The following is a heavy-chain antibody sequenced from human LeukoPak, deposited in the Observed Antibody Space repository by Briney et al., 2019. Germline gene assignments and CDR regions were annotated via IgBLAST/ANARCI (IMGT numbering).Heavy chain of an antibody. D-gene: IGHD1-7*01. V-gene: IGHV3-23*01. CDR2: ISDNGRST. Sequence: GGSLRLSCGASGFTFSNNAMYWVRHAPGEGLEWVSGISDNGRSTYYADSVKGRFTISRDKSKHMLYLQMTSLRAEDTAIYYCAKDLAGTTSFDFWGQGTLVTVSS. CDR3: AKDLAGTTSFDF. CDR1: GFTFSNNA. J-gene: IGHJ4*02.